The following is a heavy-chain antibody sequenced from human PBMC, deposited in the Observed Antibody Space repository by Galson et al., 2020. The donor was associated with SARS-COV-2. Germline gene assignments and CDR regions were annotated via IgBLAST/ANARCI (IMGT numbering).Heavy chain of an antibody. V-gene: IGHV3-48*01. D-gene: IGHD3-10*02. CDR1: GFTFSSYS. J-gene: IGHJ3*02. Sequence: GGSLRLSCAASGFTFSSYSMNWVRQAPGKGLEWVSYISSSSSTIYYADSVKGRFTISRDNAKNSLYLQMNSLRAEDTAVYYCARDYGVRGSSPLYAFDIWGQGTMVTVSS. CDR3: ARDYGVRGSSPLYAFDI. CDR2: ISSSSSTI.